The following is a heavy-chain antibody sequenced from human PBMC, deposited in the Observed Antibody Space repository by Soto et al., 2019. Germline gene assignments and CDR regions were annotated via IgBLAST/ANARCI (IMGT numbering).Heavy chain of an antibody. V-gene: IGHV4-61*01. Sequence: GPGPRPSSETLSLTCTVSDGSVSSGSYYWTWIRQPPGKGLEWIGYIYSSGSTLYNPSLKSRVIISVDTSMNQFSLKLSSVTAADTAVYYCARDSLALFDSWGQGTLVTVSS. J-gene: IGHJ4*02. CDR3: ARDSLALFDS. CDR2: IYSSGST. D-gene: IGHD5-12*01. CDR1: DGSVSSGSYY.